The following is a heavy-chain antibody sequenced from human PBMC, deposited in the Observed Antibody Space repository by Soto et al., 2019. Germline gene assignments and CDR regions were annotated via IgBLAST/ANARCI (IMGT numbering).Heavy chain of an antibody. Sequence: GGSLRLSCAASGFTFSSYAMSRVRQAPGKGLEWVSAISGSGGSTYYADSVKGRFTISRDNSKNTLYLQMNSLRAEDTAVYYCAKPGDDYVWESDYFDYWGQGTLVTVSS. D-gene: IGHD3-16*01. CDR3: AKPGDDYVWESDYFDY. V-gene: IGHV3-23*01. CDR1: GFTFSSYA. J-gene: IGHJ4*02. CDR2: ISGSGGST.